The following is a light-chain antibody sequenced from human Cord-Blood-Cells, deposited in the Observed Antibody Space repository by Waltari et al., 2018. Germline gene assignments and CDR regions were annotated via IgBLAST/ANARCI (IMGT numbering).Light chain of an antibody. CDR2: DTS. V-gene: IGLV7-46*01. CDR3: LLSYSGAHVV. J-gene: IGLJ2*01. CDR1: TGAVTSGHY. Sequence: QAVVPPEPSLTVSPGGKVTLTCGSSTGAVTSGHYPYWFQQKPGQAPRTLIYDTSNKHSWTPARFSGSLLGGKAALTLSGAQPEDEAEYYCLLSYSGAHVVFGGGTKLTVL.